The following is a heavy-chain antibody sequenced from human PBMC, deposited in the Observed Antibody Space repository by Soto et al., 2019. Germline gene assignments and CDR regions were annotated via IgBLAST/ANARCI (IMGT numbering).Heavy chain of an antibody. D-gene: IGHD6-13*01. CDR1: GFTFDTYA. CDR3: SKDLIAATDTPSYYFDS. CDR2: VSGSAVYT. Sequence: TGGSLRLSCVASGFTFDTYAISWVRQAPGKGLEWVSTVSGSAVYTYNTDSVKGRVTISRDKPRNTLYLQMNSLRLEDTAVYFFSKDLIAATDTPSYYFDSWGQGTLVTVSS. V-gene: IGHV3-23*01. J-gene: IGHJ4*02.